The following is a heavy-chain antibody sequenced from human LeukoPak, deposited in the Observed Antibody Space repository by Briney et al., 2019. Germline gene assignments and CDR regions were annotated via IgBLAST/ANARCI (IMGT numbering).Heavy chain of an antibody. CDR1: GFTFSSYA. CDR2: ISGSGSTT. J-gene: IGHJ4*02. V-gene: IGHV3-23*01. D-gene: IGHD2-2*01. CDR3: AREHATSSSSDY. Sequence: GGSLRLSCAASGFTFSSYAMSWVRQAPGKGLEWVSGISGSGSTTYYADSVKGRFTISRDNSKNTLYLQMNSLRVEDTAVYYCAREHATSSSSDYWGQGTLVTVSS.